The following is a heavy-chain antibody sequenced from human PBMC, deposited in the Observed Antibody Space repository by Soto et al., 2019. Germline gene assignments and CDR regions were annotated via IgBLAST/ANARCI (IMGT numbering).Heavy chain of an antibody. CDR3: AHRIGAPGRTLYY. Sequence: QITLKESGPTLVRPTQTLTLTCTVSGFSLRTDAVGVAWIRQSPGKALEWLGIIYWNGEKRYKSSLQTRLTITRATSKNQVVLTMTDMAPLDTATYSCAHRIGAPGRTLYYWGQGVLVTVSS. V-gene: IGHV2-5*01. D-gene: IGHD1-1*01. J-gene: IGHJ4*02. CDR1: GFSLRTDAVG. CDR2: IYWNGEK.